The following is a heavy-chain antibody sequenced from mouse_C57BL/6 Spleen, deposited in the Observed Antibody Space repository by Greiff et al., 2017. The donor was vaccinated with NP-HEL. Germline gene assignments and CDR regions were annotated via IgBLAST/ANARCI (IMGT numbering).Heavy chain of an antibody. Sequence: QVQLKQPGAELVKPGASVKMSCKASGYTFTSYWITWVKQRPGQGLEWIGDIYPGSGSTNYNEKFKSKATLTVDTSSSTAYMQLSSLTSEDSAVYYCAREGYDGYYVSMDYWGQGTSVTVSS. D-gene: IGHD2-3*01. V-gene: IGHV1-55*01. CDR2: IYPGSGST. J-gene: IGHJ4*01. CDR1: GYTFTSYW. CDR3: AREGYDGYYVSMDY.